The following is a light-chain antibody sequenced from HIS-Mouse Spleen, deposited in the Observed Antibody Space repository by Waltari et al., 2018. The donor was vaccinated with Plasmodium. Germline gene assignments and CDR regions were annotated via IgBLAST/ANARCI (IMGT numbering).Light chain of an antibody. J-gene: IGLJ2*01. CDR2: STN. CDR1: SGSVSTSYY. V-gene: IGLV8-61*01. Sequence: QTVVTQEPSFSVSPGGTVTLTCGLSSGSVSTSYYPSWYQQTPGQAPRTLIYSTNPRASGVPDRFSGSILENKAALTITGAQADDESDYYCVLYMGSGIWVFGGGTKLTVL. CDR3: VLYMGSGIWV.